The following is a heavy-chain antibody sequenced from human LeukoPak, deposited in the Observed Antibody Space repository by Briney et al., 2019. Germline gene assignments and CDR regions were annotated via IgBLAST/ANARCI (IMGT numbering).Heavy chain of an antibody. CDR2: IRYDGSNK. V-gene: IGHV3-30*02. Sequence: QPGGSLRLSCAASGFTFSSYGMHWVRQAPGKGLEWVAFIRYDGSNKYYADSVKGRFTISRDNSMNTLYLQMNSLRAEDTAVYYCAKCRERIAAAGTDYWGQGTLVTVSS. CDR3: AKCRERIAAAGTDY. J-gene: IGHJ4*02. D-gene: IGHD6-13*01. CDR1: GFTFSSYG.